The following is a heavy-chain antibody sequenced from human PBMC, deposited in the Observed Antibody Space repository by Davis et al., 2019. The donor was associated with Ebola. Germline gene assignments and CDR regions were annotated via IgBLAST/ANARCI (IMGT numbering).Heavy chain of an antibody. J-gene: IGHJ4*02. CDR2: IKSEGNGETT. V-gene: IGHV3-15*07. Sequence: GESLKISCTVSGVSFHNAWMNWVRQGPGQGLEWVGRIKSEGNGETTDYGAPVKGRFSMSRDDARNTVSLQMNSLKTEDTGVYYCTTDEGGSRYWGQGSLVIVSS. CDR3: TTDEGGSRY. D-gene: IGHD2-15*01. CDR1: GVSFHNAW.